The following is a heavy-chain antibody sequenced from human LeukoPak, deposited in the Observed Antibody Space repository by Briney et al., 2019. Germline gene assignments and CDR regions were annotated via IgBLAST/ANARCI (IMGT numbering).Heavy chain of an antibody. Sequence: GGSLRLSCAASGFTSSSYSMNWVRQAPGKGLEWVSSISSSSSYIYYADSVKGRFTISRDNAKNSLYLQMNSLRAEDTAVYYCARNIPVTRWGYWGQGTLVTVSS. J-gene: IGHJ4*02. CDR3: ARNIPVTRWGY. CDR2: ISSSSSYI. V-gene: IGHV3-21*01. D-gene: IGHD2-21*01. CDR1: GFTSSSYS.